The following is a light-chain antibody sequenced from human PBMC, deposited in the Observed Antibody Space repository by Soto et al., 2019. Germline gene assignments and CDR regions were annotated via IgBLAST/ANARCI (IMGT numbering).Light chain of an antibody. V-gene: IGLV2-14*01. CDR3: SSFTSKSTLI. J-gene: IGLJ2*01. CDR1: SSDVGGYNY. Sequence: QSALTQPASVSGSPGQSITISCTGTSSDVGGYNYVSWYQQHPGKAPRLMIYEVSNRPSGVSNRFSGSKSGNTASLTISGVQAEDEADYYCSSFTSKSTLIFGGGTKLTVL. CDR2: EVS.